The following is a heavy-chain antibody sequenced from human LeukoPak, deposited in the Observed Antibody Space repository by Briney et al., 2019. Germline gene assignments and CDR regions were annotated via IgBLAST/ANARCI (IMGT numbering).Heavy chain of an antibody. D-gene: IGHD3-10*01. Sequence: SVKVSCKASGGTFISYAISWVRQAPGQGLEWMGVIIPFFGTANYAQKFQGRVTITADKSTSTAYMELSSLRSEDTAVYYCARSMVRGEGYYYYGMDVWGKGTTVTVSS. CDR1: GGTFISYA. V-gene: IGHV1-69*06. CDR3: ARSMVRGEGYYYYGMDV. CDR2: IIPFFGTA. J-gene: IGHJ6*04.